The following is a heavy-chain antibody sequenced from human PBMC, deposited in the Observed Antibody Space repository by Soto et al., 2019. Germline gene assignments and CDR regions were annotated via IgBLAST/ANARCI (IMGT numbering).Heavy chain of an antibody. CDR1: GFTFSSYG. CDR2: IWYDGSNK. D-gene: IGHD3-10*01. J-gene: IGHJ4*02. CDR3: ARPGNDGMVLDY. Sequence: GGSLRLSCAASGFTFSSYGMHWVRQAPGKGLEWVAVIWYDGSNKYYADSVKGRFTISRDNSKNTLYLQMNSLRAEDTAVYYCARPGNDGMVLDYWGQGTLVTVSS. V-gene: IGHV3-33*01.